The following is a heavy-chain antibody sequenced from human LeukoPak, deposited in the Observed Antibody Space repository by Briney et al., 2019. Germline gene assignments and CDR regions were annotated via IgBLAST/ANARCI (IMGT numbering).Heavy chain of an antibody. CDR1: GFTFSSYA. D-gene: IGHD2-2*02. Sequence: PGGSLRLSCAASGFTFSSYAMSWVRQAPGKGLEWVSAISGSGGSTYYADSVKGRFTISRDNSKNTLYLQMNSLRVEDTAVYFCAKGYCSSTSCYRVDYWGQGTLVTVSS. V-gene: IGHV3-23*01. CDR3: AKGYCSSTSCYRVDY. J-gene: IGHJ4*02. CDR2: ISGSGGST.